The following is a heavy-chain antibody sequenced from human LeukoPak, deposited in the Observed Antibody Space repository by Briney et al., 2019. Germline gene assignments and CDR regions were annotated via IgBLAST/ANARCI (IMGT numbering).Heavy chain of an antibody. V-gene: IGHV4-34*01. D-gene: IGHD3-10*01. CDR1: GGSFSGYY. Sequence: SETLSLTCAVYGGSFSGYYWSWIRQPPGKGLEWIGEINHSGSTNYNPSLKSRVTISVDTSKNQFSLKLSSVTAADTAVYYCARHDGSGSYKGAFDIWGQGTMVTVSS. CDR3: ARHDGSGSYKGAFDI. CDR2: INHSGST. J-gene: IGHJ3*02.